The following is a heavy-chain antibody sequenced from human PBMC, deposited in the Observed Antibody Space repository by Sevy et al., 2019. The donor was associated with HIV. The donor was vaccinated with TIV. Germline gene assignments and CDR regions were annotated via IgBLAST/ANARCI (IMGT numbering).Heavy chain of an antibody. D-gene: IGHD2-21*02. Sequence: GGSLRLSCVGSGFTFSSYSFNWVRLAPGKGLEWVSLISHDGGTQFFAYSVRGRFTISRDNSKNTLWLEMNSLRPEDTAVYFCARDALPFCGGDCYSHSFDPWGQGTLVTVSS. CDR1: GFTFSSYS. CDR2: ISHDGGTQ. CDR3: ARDALPFCGGDCYSHSFDP. V-gene: IGHV3-30*04. J-gene: IGHJ5*02.